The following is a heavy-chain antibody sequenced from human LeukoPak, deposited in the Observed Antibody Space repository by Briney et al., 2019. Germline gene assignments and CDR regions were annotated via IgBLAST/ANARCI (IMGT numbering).Heavy chain of an antibody. D-gene: IGHD5-18*01. CDR3: ARAGYNHYFDY. CDR2: IIPILGIA. J-gene: IGHJ4*02. Sequence: SVKVSCKASGGTFSSYTISWVRQAPGQGLEWMGRIIPILGIANYAQKFQGRVTITADKSTGTAYMELSSLRSEDTAVYYCARAGYNHYFDYWGQGTLVTVSS. CDR1: GGTFSSYT. V-gene: IGHV1-69*02.